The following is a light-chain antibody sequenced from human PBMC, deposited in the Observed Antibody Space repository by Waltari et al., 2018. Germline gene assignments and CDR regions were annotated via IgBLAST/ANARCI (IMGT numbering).Light chain of an antibody. J-gene: IGLJ3*02. CDR3: SSYTSSSTLWV. Sequence: QSALTQPASVSGSPGQSITISCTGTSSDVGGYNYVSCYQQHPGKAPKLMMYDVSNRPSGGSNRFSGSKAGNTASLTISGLQAEDEADYYCSSYTSSSTLWVFGGGTKLTV. V-gene: IGLV2-14*03. CDR2: DVS. CDR1: SSDVGGYNY.